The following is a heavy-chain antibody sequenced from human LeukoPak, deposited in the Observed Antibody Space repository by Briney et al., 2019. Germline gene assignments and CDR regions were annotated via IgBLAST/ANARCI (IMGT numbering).Heavy chain of an antibody. J-gene: IGHJ4*02. D-gene: IGHD3/OR15-3a*01. CDR3: VRDKGLRPTERFDS. CDR1: GSSVSSNF. V-gene: IGHV3-53*01. Sequence: GGSLRLSCAVSGSSVSSNFMTWVRQAPGKGLEWVSLILGETTTTYADSAEGRFTISRDNSKNTLYLQMNRLRAEDTAVYYCVRDKGLRPTERFDSWGQGTLVTVSS. CDR2: ILGETTT.